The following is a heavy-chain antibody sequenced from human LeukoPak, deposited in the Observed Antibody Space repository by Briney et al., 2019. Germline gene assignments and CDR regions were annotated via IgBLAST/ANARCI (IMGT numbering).Heavy chain of an antibody. CDR3: ARVITGTLTFDY. D-gene: IGHD1-7*01. CDR1: GFTFNTYT. CDR2: ISGSSGII. Sequence: GGSLRLSCAASGFTFNTYTMNWVRQAPGKGLEWVSYISGSSGIIDYADSVRGRFTISRDNAKNSLYLQMSSLRAEDTAVYYCARVITGTLTFDYWGQGTLVTVSS. J-gene: IGHJ4*02. V-gene: IGHV3-48*01.